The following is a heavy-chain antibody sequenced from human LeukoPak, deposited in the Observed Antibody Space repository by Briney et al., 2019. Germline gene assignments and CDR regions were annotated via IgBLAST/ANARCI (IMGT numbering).Heavy chain of an antibody. J-gene: IGHJ5*02. CDR1: GFTFSSYG. CDR3: TREYGGNSRWFDP. D-gene: IGHD4-23*01. V-gene: IGHV3-33*01. CDR2: IWYDGSNK. Sequence: GRSLRLSCAASGFTFSSYGMHWVRQAPGKGLEWVAVIWYDGSNKYYADSVKGRFTISRDNSKNTAYLQMNSLKTEDTAVYYCTREYGGNSRWFDPWGQGTLVTVSS.